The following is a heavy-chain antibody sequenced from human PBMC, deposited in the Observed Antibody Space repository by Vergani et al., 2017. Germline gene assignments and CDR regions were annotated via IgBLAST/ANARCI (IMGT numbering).Heavy chain of an antibody. D-gene: IGHD3-3*01. Sequence: QVQLQESGPGLVKPSETLSLTCTVSGGSVSSGSYYWSWLRQPAGKGLEGIGYIYYSGSTNYNPSLKSRVTISVDTSKNQFSLKLSSVTAADTAVYYCAGGSFLNFWSGLGYGSFDYWGQGTLVTVSS. CDR2: IYYSGST. CDR1: GGSVSSGSYY. J-gene: IGHJ4*02. V-gene: IGHV4-61*10. CDR3: AGGSFLNFWSGLGYGSFDY.